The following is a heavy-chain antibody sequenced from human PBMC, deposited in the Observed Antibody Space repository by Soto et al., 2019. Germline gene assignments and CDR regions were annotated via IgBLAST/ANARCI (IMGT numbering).Heavy chain of an antibody. J-gene: IGHJ5*02. CDR2: IRGKANSYET. Sequence: EVQLVESGGGLVQPGGSLKLSCVAYGYTFSGSAFHWVRQASGKGLEWVGRIRGKANSYETAYAESVKGRFTISRDDSKNTAFLQMNSLKTEDTAVYYCTSRYCSSASCHTWGQGTRVTVSS. V-gene: IGHV3-73*01. CDR1: GYTFSGSA. D-gene: IGHD2-2*01. CDR3: TSRYCSSASCHT.